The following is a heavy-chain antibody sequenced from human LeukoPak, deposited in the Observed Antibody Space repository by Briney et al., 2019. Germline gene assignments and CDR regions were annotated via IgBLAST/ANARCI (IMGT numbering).Heavy chain of an antibody. CDR2: IWYDGSNK. CDR3: AREGDDFWSGQNNWFDP. Sequence: GGSLRLSCATSGFTFSDYYMSWIRQAPGKGLEWVAVIWYDGSNKYYADSVKGRFTISRDNSKNTLYLQMNSLRAEDTAVYYCAREGDDFWSGQNNWFDPWGQGTLVTVSS. J-gene: IGHJ5*02. CDR1: GFTFSDYY. V-gene: IGHV3-33*08. D-gene: IGHD3-3*01.